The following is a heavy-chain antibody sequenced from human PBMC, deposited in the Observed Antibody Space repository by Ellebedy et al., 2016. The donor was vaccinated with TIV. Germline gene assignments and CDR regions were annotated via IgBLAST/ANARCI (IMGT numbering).Heavy chain of an antibody. J-gene: IGHJ3*02. CDR3: SREGLTETSYAFDI. CDR2: ISSSSTYI. V-gene: IGHV3-21*01. D-gene: IGHD3-9*01. Sequence: GESLKISXAASGFTLSTYSMNWVRQAPGKGLEWVSSISSSSTYISYADSVKGRFAISRDNAENSLYLQMDSLRVEDTALYYCSREGLTETSYAFDIWGQGTMVTVSS. CDR1: GFTLSTYS.